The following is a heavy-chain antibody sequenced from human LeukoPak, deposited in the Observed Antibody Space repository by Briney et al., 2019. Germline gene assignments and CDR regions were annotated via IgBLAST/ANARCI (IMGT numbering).Heavy chain of an antibody. CDR1: GYTFTGYY. CDR3: ARVGSSGWSFDY. D-gene: IGHD6-19*01. CDR2: INPNSGGT. J-gene: IGHJ4*02. Sequence: ASVRVSCKASGYTFTGYYMHWVRQAPGQGLEWMGWINPNSGGTNYAQKFQGRVTMTRDTSISTAYMELSRLRSDDTAVYYCARVGSSGWSFDYWGQGTLVTVSS. V-gene: IGHV1-2*02.